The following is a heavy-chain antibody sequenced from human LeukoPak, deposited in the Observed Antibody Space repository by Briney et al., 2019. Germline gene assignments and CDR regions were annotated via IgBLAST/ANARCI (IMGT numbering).Heavy chain of an antibody. CDR1: GFTFSSYA. D-gene: IGHD1-26*01. CDR2: IIDSGNSI. J-gene: IGHJ4*02. Sequence: GGSLRLSCADSGFTFSSYAMSWVRQAPGKGLEWVSTIIDSGNSIYYADSAEGRFTISRDNSKNTLYLQMNSLRAGDTAVYYCAKDPIFSGSYGVFDYWGLGTLVTVSS. V-gene: IGHV3-23*01. CDR3: AKDPIFSGSYGVFDY.